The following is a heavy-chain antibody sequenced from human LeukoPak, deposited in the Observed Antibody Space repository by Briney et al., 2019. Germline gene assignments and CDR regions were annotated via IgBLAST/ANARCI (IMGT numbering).Heavy chain of an antibody. CDR2: IWYDGSKK. V-gene: IGHV3-33*06. J-gene: IGHJ4*02. CDR3: AKDLPRGYYDSSGYYYGY. CDR1: GFTFTLYG. D-gene: IGHD3-22*01. Sequence: PGTSLRLSCAASGFTFTLYGMHWVRQAPGKGLEWVAVIWYDGSKKYYADSVEGRFTISRDTSKNTLYLQMNSLRAEDTAVYYCAKDLPRGYYDSSGYYYGYWGQGTLVTVSS.